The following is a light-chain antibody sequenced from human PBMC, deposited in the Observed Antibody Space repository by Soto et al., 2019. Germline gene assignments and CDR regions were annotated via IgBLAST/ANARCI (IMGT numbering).Light chain of an antibody. J-gene: IGKJ4*01. Sequence: DIQMTQSPSTLSASVGDRVTITCRASQSISSYLNWYQQKPGKAPKLLIYAASSLQSGVPSRFSGSGSGTDFTLTISSLQPDDFTTYYCQQYTSYFLTFGGGTKVDIK. CDR1: QSISSY. CDR2: AAS. V-gene: IGKV1-39*01. CDR3: QQYTSYFLT.